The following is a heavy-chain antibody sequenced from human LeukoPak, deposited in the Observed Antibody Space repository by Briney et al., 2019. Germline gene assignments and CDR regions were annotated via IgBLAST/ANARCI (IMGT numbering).Heavy chain of an antibody. CDR3: AKLTVGATELDY. J-gene: IGHJ4*02. CDR1: GFTFSSYA. CDR2: ISGSGGST. Sequence: GGSLRLSCAASGFTFSSYAMSWVRQAPGKGLEWVSAISGSGGSTYYADSVKGRFTISRDNSKNTLYLQMNSLRADDTAAYYCAKLTVGATELDYWGQGTLVTVSS. D-gene: IGHD1-26*01. V-gene: IGHV3-23*01.